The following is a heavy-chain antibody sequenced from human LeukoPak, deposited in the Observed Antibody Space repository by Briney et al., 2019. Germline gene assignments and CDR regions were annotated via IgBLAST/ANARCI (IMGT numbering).Heavy chain of an antibody. J-gene: IGHJ4*02. D-gene: IGHD5-24*01. CDR1: GLTFSSYS. V-gene: IGHV3-21*01. Sequence: GGSLRLSCAASGLTFSSYSMNWVRQAPGKGLEWVSSISSSSSYIYYADSVKGRFTISRDNAKNSLYLQMNSLRAEDTAVYYCARGPSVMASDYWGQGTLVTVSS. CDR3: ARGPSVMASDY. CDR2: ISSSSSYI.